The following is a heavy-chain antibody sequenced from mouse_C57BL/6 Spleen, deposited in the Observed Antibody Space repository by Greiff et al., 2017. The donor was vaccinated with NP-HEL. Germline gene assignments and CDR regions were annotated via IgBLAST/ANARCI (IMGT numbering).Heavy chain of an antibody. D-gene: IGHD1-1*01. CDR2: IHPNSGST. V-gene: IGHV1-64*01. J-gene: IGHJ2*01. CDR3: ARTITTVAPFDY. CDR1: GYTFTSYW. Sequence: QVQLQQSGAELVKPGASVKLSCKASGYTFTSYWMHWVKQRPGQGLEWIGMIHPNSGSTNYNEKFKSKATLTVDKSSSTAYMQLSSLTSEDSAVYYWARTITTVAPFDYWGQGTTLTVSS.